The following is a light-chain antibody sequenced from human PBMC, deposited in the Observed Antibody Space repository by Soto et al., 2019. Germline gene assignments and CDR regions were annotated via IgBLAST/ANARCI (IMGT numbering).Light chain of an antibody. CDR3: QQYNNWPFT. Sequence: IVMTQSPATLSVSPGETASLSCRASQSVSSNLAWYQQKPGQAPRLLIYGASTRATGIPASFIGNGSGTEFTLTASSLQPEDFAVYYCQQYNNWPFTFGPGTKVDIK. CDR2: GAS. J-gene: IGKJ3*01. V-gene: IGKV3-15*01. CDR1: QSVSSN.